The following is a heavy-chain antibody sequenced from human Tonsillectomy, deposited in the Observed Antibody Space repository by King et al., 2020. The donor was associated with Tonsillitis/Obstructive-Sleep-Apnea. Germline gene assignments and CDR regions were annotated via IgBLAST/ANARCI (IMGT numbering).Heavy chain of an antibody. V-gene: IGHV3-30*04. D-gene: IGHD3-10*01. Sequence: VQLVESGGGVVQPGRSLRLSCAASGFTFSSYAMHWVRQAPGKGLEWVAVISYDGTNKYYADSVKGRFTISRDNSKNTLYLQMNSLRAEDTAVYYCARDRNYSGSGRLDYWGQGTLVTVSS. CDR2: ISYDGTNK. J-gene: IGHJ4*02. CDR1: GFTFSSYA. CDR3: ARDRNYSGSGRLDY.